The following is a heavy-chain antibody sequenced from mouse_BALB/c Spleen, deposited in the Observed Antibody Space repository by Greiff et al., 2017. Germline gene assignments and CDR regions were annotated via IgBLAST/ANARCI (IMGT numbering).Heavy chain of an antibody. CDR2: INPSSGYT. CDR3: ARYLYGSSSAWFAY. CDR1: GYTFTSYT. J-gene: IGHJ3*01. Sequence: QVQLQQSAAELARPGASVKMSCKASGYTFTSYTMHWVKQRPGQGLEWIGYINPSSGYTEYNQKFKDKTTLTADKSSSTAYMQLSSLTSEDSAVYYCARYLYGSSSAWFAYWGQGTLVTVSA. V-gene: IGHV1-4*02. D-gene: IGHD1-1*01.